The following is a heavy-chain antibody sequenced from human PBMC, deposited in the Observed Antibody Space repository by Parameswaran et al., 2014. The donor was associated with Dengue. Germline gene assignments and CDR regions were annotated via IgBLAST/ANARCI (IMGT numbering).Heavy chain of an antibody. V-gene: IGHV3-23*01. CDR3: AATIFGVATYYYYMDV. CDR2: ISGSGGST. D-gene: IGHD3-3*01. Sequence: RWIRQPPGKGLEWVSAISGSGGSTYYADSVKGRFTISRDNSKNTLYLQMNSLRAEDTAVYYCAATIFGVATYYYYMDVWGKGTTVTVSS. J-gene: IGHJ6*03.